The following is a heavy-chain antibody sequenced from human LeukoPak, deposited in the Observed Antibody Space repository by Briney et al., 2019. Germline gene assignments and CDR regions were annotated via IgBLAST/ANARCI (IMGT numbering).Heavy chain of an antibody. CDR1: GYTFTSNY. J-gene: IGHJ4*02. CDR3: ARDQEGFDY. CDR2: IYPRDGST. V-gene: IGHV1-46*01. Sequence: ASVKVPCKASGYTFTSNYIHWVRQAPGQGLEWMGMIYPRDGSTSYAQKFQGRVTATRDTSTSTVHMELSGLRSEDTAVYYCARDQEGFDYWGQGTLVTVSS.